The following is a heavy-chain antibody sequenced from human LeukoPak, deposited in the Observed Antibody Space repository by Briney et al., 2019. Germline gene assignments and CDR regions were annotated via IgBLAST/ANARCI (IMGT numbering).Heavy chain of an antibody. CDR3: ARGQGQEEVVDY. CDR1: GGSISSGGYY. CDR2: IYYSGST. Sequence: SETLSLTCTVSGGSISSGGYYWSWIRQHPGKALEWIGYIYYSGSTYYNPSLKSRVTISVDTSKNQFSLKLSSVTAADTAVYYCARGQGQEEVVDYWGQGTLVTVSS. D-gene: IGHD2-15*01. J-gene: IGHJ4*02. V-gene: IGHV4-31*03.